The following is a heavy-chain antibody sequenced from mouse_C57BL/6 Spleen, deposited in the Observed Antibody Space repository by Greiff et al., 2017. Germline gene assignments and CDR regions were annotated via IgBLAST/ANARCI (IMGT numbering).Heavy chain of an antibody. V-gene: IGHV1-52*01. J-gene: IGHJ4*01. Sequence: QVQLKQPGAELVRPGSSVKLSCKASGYTFTSYWMHWVKQRPIQGLEWIGNIDPSDSETHYNQKFKDKATLTVDKSSSTAYMQLSSLTSEDSAVYYCARWTAQATYYAMDYWGQGNSVTVSS. CDR2: IDPSDSET. CDR3: ARWTAQATYYAMDY. D-gene: IGHD3-2*02. CDR1: GYTFTSYW.